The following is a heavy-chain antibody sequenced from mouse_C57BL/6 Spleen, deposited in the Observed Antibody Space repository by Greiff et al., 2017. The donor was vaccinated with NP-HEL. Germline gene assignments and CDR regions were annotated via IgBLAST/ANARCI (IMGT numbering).Heavy chain of an antibody. CDR1: GFTFSDYG. J-gene: IGHJ3*01. CDR2: ISSGSSTI. Sequence: DVQLQESGGGLVKPGGSLKLSCAASGFTFSDYGMHWVRQAPGKGLEWVAYISSGSSTIYYADTVKGRFTISRDNAKNTLFLQMTSLRSEDTAMYYCARDDYYGRFAYWGQGTLVTVSA. CDR3: ARDDYYGRFAY. V-gene: IGHV5-17*01. D-gene: IGHD1-1*01.